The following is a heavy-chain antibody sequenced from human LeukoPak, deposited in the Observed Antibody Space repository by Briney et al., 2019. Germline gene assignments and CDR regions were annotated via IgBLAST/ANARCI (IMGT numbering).Heavy chain of an antibody. CDR1: GYSFTSYW. Sequence: GESLKISCKGSGYSFTSYWIGWVRQMPGKGLEWMGIIYPGDSDTRYSPSFQGQVTISADKSISTAYLQWSSLKASDTAMYYCARGNYYDSSGYYCGWFDPWGQGTLVTVSS. CDR2: IYPGDSDT. V-gene: IGHV5-51*01. D-gene: IGHD3-22*01. CDR3: ARGNYYDSSGYYCGWFDP. J-gene: IGHJ5*02.